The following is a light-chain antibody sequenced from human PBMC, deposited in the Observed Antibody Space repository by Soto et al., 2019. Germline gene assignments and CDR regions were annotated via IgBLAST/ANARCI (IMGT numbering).Light chain of an antibody. CDR2: SAS. Sequence: EIVMTQSPATLSVSPGERATLSCRASQSISTKFAWYQQKPGQPPLLLLYSASTRATGVPARFTGSGSGSEFTLTISGLQSEDFAVYYCQQCHNWPLTFGQGTRLEI. CDR1: QSISTK. J-gene: IGKJ2*01. CDR3: QQCHNWPLT. V-gene: IGKV3-15*01.